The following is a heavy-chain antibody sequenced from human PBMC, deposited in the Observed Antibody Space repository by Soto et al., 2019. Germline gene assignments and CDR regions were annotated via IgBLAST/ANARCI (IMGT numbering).Heavy chain of an antibody. CDR1: GFTFSSYS. J-gene: IGHJ4*02. Sequence: GGSLRLSCAASGFTFSSYSMNRVRQAPGKGLEWVSSISSSSSYIYYADSVKGRFTISRDNAKNSLYLQMNSLRAEDTAVYYCARGYCTNGVCFRYWGQGTLVTVSS. V-gene: IGHV3-21*01. D-gene: IGHD2-8*01. CDR3: ARGYCTNGVCFRY. CDR2: ISSSSSYI.